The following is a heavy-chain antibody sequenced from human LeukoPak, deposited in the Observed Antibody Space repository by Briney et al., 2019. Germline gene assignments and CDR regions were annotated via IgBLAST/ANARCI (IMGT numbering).Heavy chain of an antibody. CDR3: ARGRPYPQNSDYWDY. J-gene: IGHJ4*02. Sequence: PSETLSLTCTISRGSISTYYWSWIRQTPGTTLEWIGNIHYTGRTRYNPYLQSRVTMSLDTPKNEFSLRLTSMTAADSAVYYCARGRPYPQNSDYWDYWGEGILVTVSS. CDR2: IHYTGRT. D-gene: IGHD3-22*01. V-gene: IGHV4-59*13. CDR1: RGSISTYY.